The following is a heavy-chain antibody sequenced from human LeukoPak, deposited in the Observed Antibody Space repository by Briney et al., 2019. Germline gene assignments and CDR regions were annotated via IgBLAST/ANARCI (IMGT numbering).Heavy chain of an antibody. J-gene: IGHJ4*01. CDR3: TRDQYSSGWYDILFDY. V-gene: IGHV3-49*03. Sequence: GRSPRLSCTASGFTFGDYAMSWFRQAPGKGLEWVGFIRSKIYGGTTEYAASVKGRFTISRDDSKSIAYLQMNSLKTEDTAVYYCTRDQYSSGWYDILFDYWGQGTLVTVSS. D-gene: IGHD6-19*01. CDR1: GFTFGDYA. CDR2: IRSKIYGGTT.